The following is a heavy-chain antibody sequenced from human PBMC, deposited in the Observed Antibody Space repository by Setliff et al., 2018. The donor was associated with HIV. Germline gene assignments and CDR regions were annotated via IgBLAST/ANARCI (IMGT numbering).Heavy chain of an antibody. CDR3: AKDLDILTGYYWGLDY. V-gene: IGHV1-18*01. Sequence: WASVKVSCKASGYIFSTYGISWVRQAPGQGLEWMGWISSYNGNTNYAQKFQGRVTMTTDTSTSTVYMELRSLRSDDTAVYYCAKDLDILTGYYWGLDYWGQGTLVTVSS. J-gene: IGHJ4*02. D-gene: IGHD3-9*01. CDR2: ISSYNGNT. CDR1: GYIFSTYG.